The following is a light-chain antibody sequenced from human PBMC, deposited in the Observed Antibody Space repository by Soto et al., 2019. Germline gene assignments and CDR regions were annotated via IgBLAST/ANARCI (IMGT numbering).Light chain of an antibody. Sequence: DIQMTQSPSSLSATVGYRVASTCRASQGVRNAVNWYQQKPGKAPDRLIYAASSLQSGLPTRFSGSGSVTEFTLTTSRLQPENSATFHCLQLQSYPPTFGRGTRVE. CDR1: QGVRNA. CDR3: LQLQSYPPT. V-gene: IGKV1-17*01. J-gene: IGKJ1*01. CDR2: AAS.